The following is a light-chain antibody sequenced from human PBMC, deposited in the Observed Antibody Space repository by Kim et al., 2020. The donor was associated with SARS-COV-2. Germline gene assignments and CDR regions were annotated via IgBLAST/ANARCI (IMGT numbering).Light chain of an antibody. V-gene: IGLV3-19*01. CDR1: SLRSYY. J-gene: IGLJ3*02. Sequence: SVALGRTVRITCQGDSLRSYYVSWYQQKPGQAPVPVIYGKDNRPSGIPDRFSGSSSGSLTITGAQAEDEGDYYCSSRDTSGNHWVFGGGTQLTVL. CDR3: SSRDTSGNHWV. CDR2: GKD.